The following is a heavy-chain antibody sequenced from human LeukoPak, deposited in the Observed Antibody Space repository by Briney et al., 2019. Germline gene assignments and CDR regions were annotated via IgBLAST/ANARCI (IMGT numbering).Heavy chain of an antibody. CDR3: ARDRFLIGSSEQYGMDV. V-gene: IGHV3-21*01. D-gene: IGHD6-6*01. CDR2: ISSSSSYI. CDR1: GFTFSSYR. J-gene: IGHJ6*02. Sequence: GGSLRLSCAASGFTFSSYRMTWVRQAPGKGLEWVSSISSSSSYIYYADSVKGRFTISRDNAKNSLYLQMNSLRAQDTAVYYCARDRFLIGSSEQYGMDVWGQGTTVTVSS.